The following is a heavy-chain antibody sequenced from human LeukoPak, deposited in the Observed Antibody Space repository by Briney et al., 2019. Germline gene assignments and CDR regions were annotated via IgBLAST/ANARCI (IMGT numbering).Heavy chain of an antibody. V-gene: IGHV3-30*18. CDR3: AKDSQHYYGSGSYIDY. CDR1: GFTFSSYG. Sequence: GRSLRLSCAASGFTFSSYGMHWVRQAPGKGLEWVAVISYDGSNKYYADSVKGRFTISRDNSKNTLYLQMNSLRAEDTAVYYCAKDSQHYYGSGSYIDYWGQGTLVTVSS. D-gene: IGHD3-10*01. J-gene: IGHJ4*02. CDR2: ISYDGSNK.